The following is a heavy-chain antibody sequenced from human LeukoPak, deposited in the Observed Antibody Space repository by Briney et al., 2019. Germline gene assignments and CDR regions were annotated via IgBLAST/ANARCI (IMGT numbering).Heavy chain of an antibody. D-gene: IGHD6-13*01. CDR2: IDTSGNT. CDR3: ASVSSSWYQDWYFDL. CDR1: GGSISSYY. V-gene: IGHV4-4*07. J-gene: IGHJ2*01. Sequence: PSETLSLTCTVSGGSISSYYWSWIRQPAGKGLEWIGRIDTSGNTNYKPSLKSRVTMSVDTSKNQFSLKLNSVTAADTAVYYCASVSSSWYQDWYFDLWGRGTLVTVSS.